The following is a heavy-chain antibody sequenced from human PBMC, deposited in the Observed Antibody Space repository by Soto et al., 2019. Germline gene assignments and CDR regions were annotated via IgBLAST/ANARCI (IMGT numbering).Heavy chain of an antibody. D-gene: IGHD1-20*01. J-gene: IGHJ4*02. V-gene: IGHV4-31*03. Sequence: QVQLQESGPGLVKSSQTLSLTCTVSGGSISSGGYYWSWIRQHPGKGLEWIGYIYYSGSTYYNPSPKSRVAISVDTSKNQFSLKLSSVTAADTAVYYCARYRGPDAYNYSRWYFDYWGQGTLVTVSS. CDR3: ARYRGPDAYNYSRWYFDY. CDR1: GGSISSGGYY. CDR2: IYYSGST.